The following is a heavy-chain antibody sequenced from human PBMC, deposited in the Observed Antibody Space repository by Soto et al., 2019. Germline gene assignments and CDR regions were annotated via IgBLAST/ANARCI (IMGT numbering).Heavy chain of an antibody. CDR1: GYTFTSYD. D-gene: IGHD6-6*01. J-gene: IGHJ5*02. CDR2: MNPNSGNT. CDR3: ARGSSSTNWFDP. Sequence: QVQLVQSGAEVKKPGASVKVSCKASGYTFTSYDINWVRQATGQGLEWMGWMNPNSGNTGYAQKFQGRVTMTRNTSKSTAYMELSRLRSEDTAVYYCARGSSSTNWFDPWGQGTLVTVSS. V-gene: IGHV1-8*01.